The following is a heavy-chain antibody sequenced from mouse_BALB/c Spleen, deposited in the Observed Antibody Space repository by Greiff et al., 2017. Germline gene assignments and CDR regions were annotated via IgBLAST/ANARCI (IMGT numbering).Heavy chain of an antibody. CDR1: GFTFSSFG. Sequence: EVQVVESGGGLVQPGGSRKLSCAASGFTFSSFGMHWVRQAPEKGLEWVAYISSGSSTIYYADTVKGRFTISRDNPKNTLFLQMTSLRSEDTAMYYCARAYLDYWGQGTSVTVSS. D-gene: IGHD2-10*01. CDR3: ARAYLDY. V-gene: IGHV5-17*02. CDR2: ISSGSSTI. J-gene: IGHJ4*01.